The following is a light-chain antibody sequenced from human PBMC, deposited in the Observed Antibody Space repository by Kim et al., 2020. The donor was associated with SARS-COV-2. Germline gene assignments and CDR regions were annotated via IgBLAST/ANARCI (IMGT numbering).Light chain of an antibody. J-gene: IGLJ3*02. CDR2: GVS. V-gene: IGLV2-14*01. CDR3: SSYTSSGTWV. Sequence: QSALTQPASVAGSPGQSITISCTGTSSDVGGYKYVSWYQHHPGKAPKVLFYGVSNRPSGVSNRFSGSKSGSTASLTISGLQAEDEADYYCSSYTSSGTWVFGGGTQLTVL. CDR1: SSDVGGYKY.